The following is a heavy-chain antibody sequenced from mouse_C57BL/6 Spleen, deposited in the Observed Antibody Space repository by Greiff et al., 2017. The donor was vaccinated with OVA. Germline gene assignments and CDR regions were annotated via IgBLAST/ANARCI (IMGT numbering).Heavy chain of an antibody. CDR3: ARASNWDVTGYFDY. CDR2: ISDGGSYT. CDR1: GFTFSSYA. J-gene: IGHJ2*01. V-gene: IGHV5-4*01. D-gene: IGHD4-1*01. Sequence: EVQVVESGGGLVKPGGSLKLSCAASGFTFSSYAMSWVRQTPEKRLEWVATISDGGSYTYYPDNVKGRFTISRDNAKNNLYLQMSHLKSEDTAMYYCARASNWDVTGYFDYWGQGTTLTVSS.